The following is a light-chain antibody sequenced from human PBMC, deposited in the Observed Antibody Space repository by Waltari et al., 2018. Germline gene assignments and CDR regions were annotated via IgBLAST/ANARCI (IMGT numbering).Light chain of an antibody. V-gene: IGLV1-51*01. Sequence: QSVLTQPPSVSAAPGQTVTISCSGRGSKLGNNYVSWYQHFPGTAPRYLIYDDVKQPSWVPERFSASSSATSATLGITGLQTGDEAYYYCGGWHSSLGAGVFGGGTKVTVL. J-gene: IGLJ2*01. CDR1: GSKLGNNY. CDR2: DDV. CDR3: GGWHSSLGAGV.